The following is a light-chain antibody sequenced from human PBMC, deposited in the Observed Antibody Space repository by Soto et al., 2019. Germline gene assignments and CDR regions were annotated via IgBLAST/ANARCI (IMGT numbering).Light chain of an antibody. V-gene: IGLV1-40*01. CDR3: QSYDSSLSGSV. Sequence: QSVLTQPPSVSGAPGQRVTISCTGSSSNIGAGYDVHWYQQLPGTAPKLLIYGNSNRPSGVPDRFSGSKSGTSASLAITGLQAEYEADYYWQSYDSSLSGSVFGGGTKVTVL. CDR2: GNS. CDR1: SSNIGAGYD. J-gene: IGLJ3*02.